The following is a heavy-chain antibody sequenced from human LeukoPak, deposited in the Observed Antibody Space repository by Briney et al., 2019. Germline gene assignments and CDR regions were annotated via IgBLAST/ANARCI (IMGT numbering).Heavy chain of an antibody. CDR3: ARSTSTYYFDY. J-gene: IGHJ4*02. Sequence: ASVKVSCKASGYTFTSYGISWVRQAPGQRLEWMGWINAGNGNTKYSQKFQGRVTITRDTSASTAYMELSSLRSEDTAVYYCARSTSTYYFDYWGQGTLVTVSS. CDR1: GYTFTSYG. CDR2: INAGNGNT. D-gene: IGHD2/OR15-2a*01. V-gene: IGHV1-3*01.